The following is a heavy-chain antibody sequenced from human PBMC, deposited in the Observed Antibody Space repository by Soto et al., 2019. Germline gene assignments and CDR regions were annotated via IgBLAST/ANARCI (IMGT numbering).Heavy chain of an antibody. D-gene: IGHD1-20*01. CDR3: AGGPRYWSFAL. V-gene: IGHV4-34*01. J-gene: IGHJ2*01. CDR1: GGSSRAYH. CDR2: FSYSGSL. Sequence: GELQQWGTGLLKPSETLSLNCSVYGGSSRAYHWSWIRQPPGEGLVWIGEFSYSGSLNYNPSRTGRVAVSLDTSTNHFSLTMTSVTAADTAVYFCAGGPRYWSFALWGRGTLVTVS.